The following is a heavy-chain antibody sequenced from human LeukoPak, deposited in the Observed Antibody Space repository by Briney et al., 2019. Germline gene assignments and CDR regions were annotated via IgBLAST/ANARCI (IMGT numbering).Heavy chain of an antibody. CDR2: IHYSGNT. D-gene: IGHD2-8*01. CDR1: GVSISTNNYY. V-gene: IGHV4-39*01. Sequence: SETLSLTCTVSGVSISTNNYYWGRIRQPPGKGLEWIGSIHYSGNTYYNPSLKSRVTISVDTSKSQFSLRLSSATAADTGIYYCARVSRSGCTSPACHIDYWGQGTLVTVSS. J-gene: IGHJ4*02. CDR3: ARVSRSGCTSPACHIDY.